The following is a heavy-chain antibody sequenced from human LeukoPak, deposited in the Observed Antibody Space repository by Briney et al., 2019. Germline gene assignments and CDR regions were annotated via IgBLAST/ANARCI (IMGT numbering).Heavy chain of an antibody. CDR1: GFTFSSYS. J-gene: IGHJ4*02. V-gene: IGHV3-21*01. CDR3: ARAILFDYGDYLPPYYFDY. CDR2: ISSSSSYI. Sequence: SGGSLRLSCAASGFTFSSYSMTWVRQAPGKGLEWVSSISSSSSYIYYADSVKGRFTISRDNAKNSLYLQMNSLRAEDTAVYYCARAILFDYGDYLPPYYFDYWGQGTLVTVSS. D-gene: IGHD4-17*01.